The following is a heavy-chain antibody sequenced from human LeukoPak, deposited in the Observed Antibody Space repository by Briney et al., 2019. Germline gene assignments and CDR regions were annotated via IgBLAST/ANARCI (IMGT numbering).Heavy chain of an antibody. J-gene: IGHJ4*02. CDR2: IYHSGST. V-gene: IGHV4-38-2*02. CDR3: TSGSYGFEDY. D-gene: IGHD1-26*01. CDR1: GYSISSGYY. Sequence: SETLSLTCTVSGYSISSGYYWGWIRQPPGKGLEWIGSIYHSGSTYYNPSLKSRVTISVDTSKNQFSLKLSSVTAADTAVYYCTSGSYGFEDYWGQGTLVTVSS.